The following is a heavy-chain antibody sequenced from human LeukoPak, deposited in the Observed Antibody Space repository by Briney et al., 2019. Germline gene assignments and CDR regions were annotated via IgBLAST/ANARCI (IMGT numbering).Heavy chain of an antibody. CDR1: GGSISSYY. J-gene: IGHJ6*03. D-gene: IGHD3-22*01. CDR2: IYTSGST. CDR3: ARVSYYYDSSGYSNTYYYYYMDV. V-gene: IGHV4-4*07. Sequence: TSETLSLTCTVSGGSISSYYWSWIRQPAGKGLEWIGRIYTSGSTNYNPSLKSRVTISVDTSKNQFSLKLSSVTAADTAVYYCARVSYYYDSSGYSNTYYYYYMDVWGKGTTVTISS.